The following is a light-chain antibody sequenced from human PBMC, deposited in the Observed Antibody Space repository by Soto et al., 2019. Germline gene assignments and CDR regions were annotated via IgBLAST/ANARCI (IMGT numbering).Light chain of an antibody. CDR2: EGT. V-gene: IGLV2-23*01. Sequence: SALTQPASLSGSPGQSITISCTGTSSDVGSYNLVSWFQQHPGKAPKLMIYEGTKRPSGVSNRFSGSKSGNTASLTISGLQAEDEADYYCCSYARTSTLLFGGGTKLTVL. CDR1: SSDVGSYNL. CDR3: CSYARTSTLL. J-gene: IGLJ2*01.